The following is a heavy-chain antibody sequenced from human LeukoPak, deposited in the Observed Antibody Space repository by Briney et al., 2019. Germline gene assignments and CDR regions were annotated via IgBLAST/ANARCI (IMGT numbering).Heavy chain of an antibody. D-gene: IGHD3-10*01. CDR2: MNPNSGNT. V-gene: IGHV1-8*01. Sequence: ASVKVSCKASGYTFTSYDINWARQATGQGLEWMGWMNPNSGNTGYAQKFQGRVTMTRNTSISTAYMELSSLRSEDTAVYYCARGRGLPSLLWFGETMTDPMDVWGQGTTVTVSS. J-gene: IGHJ6*02. CDR3: ARGRGLPSLLWFGETMTDPMDV. CDR1: GYTFTSYD.